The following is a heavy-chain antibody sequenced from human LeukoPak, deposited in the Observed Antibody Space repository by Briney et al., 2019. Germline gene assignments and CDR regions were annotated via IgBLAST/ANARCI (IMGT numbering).Heavy chain of an antibody. Sequence: GGSLRLSRAASGFTFSSYWMHWVRQAPGKGLVWVSRINSDGSSTSYADSVKGRFTISRDNAKNTLYLQMNSLRAEDTAVYYCARLLARGSGTIWGQGTLVTVSS. D-gene: IGHD3-10*01. V-gene: IGHV3-74*01. CDR1: GFTFSSYW. J-gene: IGHJ4*02. CDR3: ARLLARGSGTI. CDR2: INSDGSST.